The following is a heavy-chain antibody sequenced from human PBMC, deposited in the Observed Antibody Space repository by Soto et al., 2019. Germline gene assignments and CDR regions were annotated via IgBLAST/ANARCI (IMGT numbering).Heavy chain of an antibody. CDR1: GGSISSHY. CDR3: ARGDYSDSSGLYFDY. CDR2: VYYSGST. J-gene: IGHJ4*02. D-gene: IGHD3-22*01. V-gene: IGHV4-59*11. Sequence: QVQLQESGPGLVKPSETLSLICTVSGGSISSHYWSWIRQPPGKGLEWIGYVYYSGSTNYNPSLKSRVTISVDTSKNQFSLKLNSVTAADTAVYHCARGDYSDSSGLYFDYWGQGTLVTVSS.